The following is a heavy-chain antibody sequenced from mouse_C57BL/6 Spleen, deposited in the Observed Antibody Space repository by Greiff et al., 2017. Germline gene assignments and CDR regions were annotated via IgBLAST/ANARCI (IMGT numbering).Heavy chain of an antibody. V-gene: IGHV1-52*01. J-gene: IGHJ2*01. CDR2: IDPSDSET. CDR3: ARSLYYGSSFDY. D-gene: IGHD1-1*01. CDR1: GYTFTSFW. Sequence: QVQLQQPGAELVRPGSSVKLSCKASGYTFTSFWMHWVKQRPIQGLEWIGNIDPSDSETHYNQKFKDKATLTVDKSSSTAYMQLSSLTSEDSAVYSCARSLYYGSSFDYWGQGTTLTVSS.